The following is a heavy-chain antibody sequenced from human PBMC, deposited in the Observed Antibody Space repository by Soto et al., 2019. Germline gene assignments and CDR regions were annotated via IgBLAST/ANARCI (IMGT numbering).Heavy chain of an antibody. Sequence: GGSLRLSRAASGFTLSSYRMRWVRQAPGNGLEWVANIKRDGSEKYYVESVKGRFTISRDNAKNSLYLQMNSLRAEDTAVYYCARGRRSMDYYYYGMDVWGQGTTVTVSS. CDR1: GFTLSSYR. CDR3: ARGRRSMDYYYYGMDV. V-gene: IGHV3-7*03. J-gene: IGHJ6*02. CDR2: IKRDGSEK.